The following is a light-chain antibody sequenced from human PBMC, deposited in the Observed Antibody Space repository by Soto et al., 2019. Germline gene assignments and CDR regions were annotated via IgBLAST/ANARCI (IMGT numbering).Light chain of an antibody. V-gene: IGKV2-28*01. CDR2: LGS. CDR1: QSLLHSNGYNY. J-gene: IGKJ3*01. Sequence: DIVMTQSPLSLPVTPGEPASISCRSSQSLLHSNGYNYLDWYLQKPGQSPQLLIYLGSNRASGVPDRFSGSGSGTDFKLKISRVETEDVGGDYYMQALQTLFTVGPWTKVDIK. CDR3: MQALQTLFT.